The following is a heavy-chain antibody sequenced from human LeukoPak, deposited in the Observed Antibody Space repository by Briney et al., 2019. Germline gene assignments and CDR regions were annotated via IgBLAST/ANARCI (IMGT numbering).Heavy chain of an antibody. CDR1: GFTFSSYG. V-gene: IGHV4-34*01. J-gene: IGHJ4*02. CDR3: ARVLEGILDY. D-gene: IGHD6-13*01. Sequence: GSLRLSCAASGFTFSSYGMHWVRQAPGKGLEWIGEINHSGSTNYNPSLKSRVTISVDTSKNQFSLKLSSVTAADTAVYYCARVLEGILDYWGQGTLVTVSS. CDR2: INHSGST.